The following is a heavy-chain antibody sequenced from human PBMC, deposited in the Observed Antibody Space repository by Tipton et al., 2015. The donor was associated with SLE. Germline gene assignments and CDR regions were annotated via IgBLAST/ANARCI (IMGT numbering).Heavy chain of an antibody. V-gene: IGHV4-61*09. Sequence: LSLTCTVSGGSISSGSYYWSWIRQPAGKGLEWIGYIYTSGSTNYNPSLKSRVTISVDTSKNQFSLKLSSVTAADTAVYYCARDSSGYSIFFDYWGQGTLVTVSS. J-gene: IGHJ4*02. CDR1: GGSISSGSYY. CDR2: IYTSGST. D-gene: IGHD3-22*01. CDR3: ARDSSGYSIFFDY.